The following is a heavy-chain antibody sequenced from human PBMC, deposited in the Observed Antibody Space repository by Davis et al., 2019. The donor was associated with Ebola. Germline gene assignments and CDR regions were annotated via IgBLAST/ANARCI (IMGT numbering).Heavy chain of an antibody. CDR3: ARGRRYSSSWSLGGMDV. Sequence: PGGSLRLSCTVSGGSVSSGSYYWSWIRQPPGKGLEWIGYIYYSGSTNYNPSLKSRVTISVDTSKNQFSLKLSSVTAADTAVYYCARGRRYSSSWSLGGMDVWGQGTTVTVSS. D-gene: IGHD6-13*01. J-gene: IGHJ6*02. CDR2: IYYSGST. CDR1: GGSVSSGSYY. V-gene: IGHV4-61*01.